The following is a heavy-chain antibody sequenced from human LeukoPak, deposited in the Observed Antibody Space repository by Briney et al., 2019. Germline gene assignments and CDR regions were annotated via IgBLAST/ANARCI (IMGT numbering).Heavy chain of an antibody. CDR1: GFTFSSYA. J-gene: IGHJ4*02. CDR3: AKDSLYSSGLPYFDY. CDR2: ISGSGGST. D-gene: IGHD6-19*01. Sequence: PGGSLRLSXAASGFTFSSYAMSWVRQAPGKGLEWVSAISGSGGSTYYADSVKGRFTISRDNSKNTLYLQMNSLRAEDTAVYYCAKDSLYSSGLPYFDYWGQGTLVTVSS. V-gene: IGHV3-23*01.